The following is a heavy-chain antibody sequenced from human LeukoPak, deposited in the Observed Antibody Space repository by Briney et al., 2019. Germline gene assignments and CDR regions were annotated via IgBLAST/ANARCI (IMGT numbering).Heavy chain of an antibody. CDR3: ARGGSSGWYPNHLIDY. V-gene: IGHV3-30-3*01. J-gene: IGHJ4*02. Sequence: PGGSLRLSCAASGFTFSSYAMHWVRQAPGKGLEWVAVISYDGSNKYYADSVKGRFTISRDNSKNTLYLQMNSLRAEDTAVYYCARGGSSGWYPNHLIDYWGQGTLVTVSS. D-gene: IGHD6-19*01. CDR2: ISYDGSNK. CDR1: GFTFSSYA.